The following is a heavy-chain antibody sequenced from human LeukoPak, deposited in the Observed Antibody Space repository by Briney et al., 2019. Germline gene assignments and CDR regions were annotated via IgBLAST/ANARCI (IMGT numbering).Heavy chain of an antibody. CDR2: IYYSGST. Sequence: PSETLSLTCTVSGGSISSSSYYWGWLRQPPGKGLEWIGSIYYSGSTYYNPSLKSRVTISVDTSKNQFSLKLSSVTAADTAVYYCVKSGGYGLIDYWGPGTLVTVSS. CDR1: GGSISSSSYY. V-gene: IGHV4-39*01. D-gene: IGHD1-26*01. CDR3: VKSGGYGLIDY. J-gene: IGHJ4*02.